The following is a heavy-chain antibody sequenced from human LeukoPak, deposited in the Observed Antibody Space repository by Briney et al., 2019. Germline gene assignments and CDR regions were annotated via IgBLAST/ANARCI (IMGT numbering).Heavy chain of an antibody. CDR1: GFTFDDYA. Sequence: GGSLRLSCAASGFTFDDYAMHWVRQAPGKGLEWVSGISWNSGSIGYADSVKGRFTISRDNAKNSLYLQMNSLRAEDTALYYCAKASSSSWYLFDYWGQGTLVTVSS. V-gene: IGHV3-9*01. CDR2: ISWNSGSI. CDR3: AKASSSSWYLFDY. J-gene: IGHJ4*02. D-gene: IGHD6-13*01.